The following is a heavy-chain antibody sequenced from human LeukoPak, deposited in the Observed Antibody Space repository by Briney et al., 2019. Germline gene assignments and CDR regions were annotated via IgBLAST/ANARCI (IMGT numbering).Heavy chain of an antibody. CDR1: GFTVSSNY. CDR2: IYSGNNT. V-gene: IGHV3-53*01. D-gene: IGHD5-24*01. J-gene: IGHJ4*02. Sequence: GGSLRLSCAASGFTVSSNYMSWVRQAPGKGLEWVSVIYSGNNTYYADSVKGRFIISRDNSKNTVYLQMNSLSAEDAAVYYCVKDDGWVQYANWGQGTLVTVSS. CDR3: VKDDGWVQYAN.